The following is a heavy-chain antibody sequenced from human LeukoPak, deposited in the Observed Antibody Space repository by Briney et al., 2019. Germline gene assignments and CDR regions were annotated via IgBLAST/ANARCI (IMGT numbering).Heavy chain of an antibody. CDR2: INPSSGGT. J-gene: IGHJ4*02. CDR3: ARSYRGRRFDY. Sequence: GASVKVSSKASGYTFTGYYVHWVRQAPGQGLEWMGWINPSSGGTNYAQKFQGRVTMTRDTSISTAYLELSRLRSDDTVVYYCARSYRGRRFDYWGQGTLVTVSS. D-gene: IGHD2-21*01. V-gene: IGHV1-2*02. CDR1: GYTFTGYY.